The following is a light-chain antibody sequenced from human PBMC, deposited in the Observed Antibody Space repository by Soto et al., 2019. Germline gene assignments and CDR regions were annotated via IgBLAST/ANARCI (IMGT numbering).Light chain of an antibody. V-gene: IGKV3-15*01. CDR3: QQFHNWPPIT. CDR2: GAS. Sequence: EIVLTQSPGTLSLSPGERATLSCRASQSVSSNLAWYQQKPGQAPRLLIYGASTRATGIPDRFSGSGSGTEFTLTISSLQSEDFAVYYCQQFHNWPPITFGQGTRLENK. CDR1: QSVSSN. J-gene: IGKJ5*01.